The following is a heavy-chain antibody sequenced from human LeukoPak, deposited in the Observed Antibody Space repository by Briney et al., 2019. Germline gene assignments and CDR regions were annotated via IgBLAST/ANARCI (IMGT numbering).Heavy chain of an antibody. CDR2: ISYDGSNK. CDR3: ARASSSGWSYFYYGLDV. J-gene: IGHJ6*02. Sequence: PGGSLRLSCAASGFTFSSYAIHWVRQAPGKGLEWVAVISYDGSNKYYAGSVKGRFTISRDNSKNTLYLQMNSLRAEDTAVYYCARASSSGWSYFYYGLDVWGQGTTVTDSS. D-gene: IGHD6-19*01. V-gene: IGHV3-30*04. CDR1: GFTFSSYA.